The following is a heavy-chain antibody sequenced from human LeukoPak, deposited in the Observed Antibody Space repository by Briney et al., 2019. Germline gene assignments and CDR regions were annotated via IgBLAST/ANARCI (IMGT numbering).Heavy chain of an antibody. CDR3: AKDGVVAALGDNWFDS. D-gene: IGHD2-15*01. V-gene: IGHV3-43D*03. Sequence: GGSLRLSCAASGFIFSSYGMHWVRQAPGKGLEWASLISWEGGSTYYADSVKGRFTISRDNSKNSLYLQMSSLRTEDTAFYYCAKDGVVAALGDNWFDSWGQGTLVTVSS. CDR2: ISWEGGST. J-gene: IGHJ5*01. CDR1: GFIFSSYG.